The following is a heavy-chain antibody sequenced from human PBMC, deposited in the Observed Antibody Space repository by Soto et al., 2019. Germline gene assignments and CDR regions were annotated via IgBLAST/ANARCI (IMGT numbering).Heavy chain of an antibody. J-gene: IGHJ4*02. CDR2: TYYDGSNK. Sequence: QVQLVESGGDVVQPGRSLKLSCAASGFTFSTYAMHWVRQAPGKGLEWVAVTYYDGSNKYYADSVKGRFTISRDNSKNTLYLQMNSLRAEDTAVYYCARGPQSGRTSWLVPFDYWGQGTLVTVSS. CDR1: GFTFSTYA. D-gene: IGHD6-19*01. CDR3: ARGPQSGRTSWLVPFDY. V-gene: IGHV3-33*01.